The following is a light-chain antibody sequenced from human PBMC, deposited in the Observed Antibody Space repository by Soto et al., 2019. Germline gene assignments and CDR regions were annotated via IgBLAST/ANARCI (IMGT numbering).Light chain of an antibody. Sequence: EIVLTQSPGTLSFSPGEGATLSCRASQSVYVNLAWYQQKPGQSPRLLIYGASTRATDITVRFSGSGSDTDFALTISRLEPEDFAVYYCQKYSGSPFSFGPGTNVNIQ. J-gene: IGKJ3*01. CDR1: QSVYVN. V-gene: IGKV3-20*01. CDR3: QKYSGSPFS. CDR2: GAS.